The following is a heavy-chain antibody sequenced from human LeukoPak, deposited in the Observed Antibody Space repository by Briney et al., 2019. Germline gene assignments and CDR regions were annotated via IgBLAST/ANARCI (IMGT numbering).Heavy chain of an antibody. CDR3: ARAPRNSSTMLDF. CDR1: GYTFTSYW. Sequence: ASVKVSCKASGYTFTSYWIQWVRQAPGQGLEWMGLINPDGGSTAYAHRFQGRVIMTRDTSTSTACMDLSSLRSEDTAVYHCARAPRNSSTMLDFWGQGTLVTISS. CDR2: INPDGGST. J-gene: IGHJ4*02. V-gene: IGHV1-46*01. D-gene: IGHD6-13*01.